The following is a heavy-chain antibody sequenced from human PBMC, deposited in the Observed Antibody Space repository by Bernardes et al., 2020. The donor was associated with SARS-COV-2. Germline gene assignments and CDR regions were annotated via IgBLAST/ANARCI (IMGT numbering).Heavy chain of an antibody. CDR1: GYTLTELS. V-gene: IGHV1-24*01. D-gene: IGHD6-13*01. CDR2: FDPEDGET. J-gene: IGHJ5*02. CDR3: ATDLGYSSSWSRIPAERP. Sequence: ASMKVSCKVSGYTLTELSMHWVRQAPGKGLEWMGGFDPEDGETIYAQKFQGRVTMTEDTSTDTAYMELSSLRSEDTAVYYCATDLGYSSSWSRIPAERPWGQGTLVTVSS.